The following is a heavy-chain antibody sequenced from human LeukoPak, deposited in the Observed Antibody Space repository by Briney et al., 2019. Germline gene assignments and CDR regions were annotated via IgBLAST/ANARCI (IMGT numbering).Heavy chain of an antibody. D-gene: IGHD6-19*01. Sequence: SETLSLTCAVYGGSFGGYYWSWIRQPPGKGLEWIGEINHSGSTNYNPSLKSRVTISVDTSKNQFSLKLSSVTAADTAVYYCARGPQQWLVLDWGQGTLVTVSS. CDR1: GGSFGGYY. V-gene: IGHV4-34*01. CDR2: INHSGST. CDR3: ARGPQQWLVLD. J-gene: IGHJ4*02.